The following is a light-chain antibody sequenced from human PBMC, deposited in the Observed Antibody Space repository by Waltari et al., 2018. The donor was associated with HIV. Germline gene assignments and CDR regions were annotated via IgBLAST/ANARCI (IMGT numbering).Light chain of an antibody. V-gene: IGLV2-8*01. J-gene: IGLJ3*02. Sequence: QSALTQPPSASGSPGQSVTISCTGTSSDVGGYNYVSWYQQYPGKAPKVMIYEVSKRPSGVPNRFSASKSGNTASLTVSGLQAEDEADYYCSSYAGNDNGVFGGGTKVTVL. CDR1: SSDVGGYNY. CDR2: EVS. CDR3: SSYAGNDNGV.